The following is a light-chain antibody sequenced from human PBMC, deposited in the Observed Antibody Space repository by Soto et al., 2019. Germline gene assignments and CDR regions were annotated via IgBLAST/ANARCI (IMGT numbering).Light chain of an antibody. V-gene: IGKV3-15*01. J-gene: IGKJ3*01. CDR3: QQYNNWPPFT. CDR2: GAS. CDR1: QSVSSN. Sequence: DIVMTQSPDSLAVSPGERATLSCRASQSVSSNLAWYQQKPGQAPRLLIYGASTRATGIPARFSGSGSGTEFTLTISSLQSEDFAVYYCQQYNNWPPFTFGPGTKVDIK.